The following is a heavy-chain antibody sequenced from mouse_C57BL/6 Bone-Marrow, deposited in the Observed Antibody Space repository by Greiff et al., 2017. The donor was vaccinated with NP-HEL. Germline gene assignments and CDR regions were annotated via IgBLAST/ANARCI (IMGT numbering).Heavy chain of an antibody. Sequence: QVQLQQSGAELVKPGASVKLSCKASGYTFTSYWMHWVKQRPGQGLEWIGMIHPNSGSTNYNEKFKSKATLTVDKSSSTAYMQLSSLTSEDSAVYYCAAWDTLYWYFDVWGTGTTVTVSS. CDR1: GYTFTSYW. V-gene: IGHV1-64*01. CDR2: IHPNSGST. D-gene: IGHD4-1*01. CDR3: AAWDTLYWYFDV. J-gene: IGHJ1*03.